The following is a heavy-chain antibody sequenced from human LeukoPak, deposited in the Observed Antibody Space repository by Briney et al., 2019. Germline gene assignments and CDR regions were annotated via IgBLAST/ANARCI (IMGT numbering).Heavy chain of an antibody. CDR2: INPNSGGT. J-gene: IGHJ6*04. CDR1: GYTFTGYY. CDR3: ARVDYDFWSGYRGPTEAAAV. Sequence: ASVKVSCKASGYTFTGYYMHWVRQAPGQGLEWMGWINPNSGGTNYAQKFQGRVTMTRDTSISTAYMELSRLRSDDTAVYYCARVDYDFWSGYRGPTEAAAVWGKGTTVTVSS. V-gene: IGHV1-2*02. D-gene: IGHD3-3*01.